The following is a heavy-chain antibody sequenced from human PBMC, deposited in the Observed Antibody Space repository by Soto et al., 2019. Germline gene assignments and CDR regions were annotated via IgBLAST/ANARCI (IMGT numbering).Heavy chain of an antibody. Sequence: QVQLQESGPGLVKPSATLSLTCAVSGGSISSSNWWSWVRQPPGKGLEWIGEIYHSGSTNYNPSLKSRVTISVDKSKNQFSLKLSSVTAADTAVYYCARIAGILTGYYRNWFDPWGQGTLVTVSS. J-gene: IGHJ5*02. D-gene: IGHD3-9*01. CDR2: IYHSGST. CDR3: ARIAGILTGYYRNWFDP. CDR1: GGSISSSNW. V-gene: IGHV4-4*02.